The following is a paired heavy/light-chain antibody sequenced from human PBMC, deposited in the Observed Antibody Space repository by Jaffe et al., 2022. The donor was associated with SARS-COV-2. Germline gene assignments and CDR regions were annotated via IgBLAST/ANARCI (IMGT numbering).Heavy chain of an antibody. CDR3: TGRSVGRGREDLEH. CDR1: RFSFSDFW. Sequence: EVNLVESGGGLVQPGGSLRLSCTASRFSFSDFWMSWVRQAPGGGLEFVANIRQDGEDRRYVGSVWGRFTISRDNTKNSLFLQMDNLRVGDTAVYFCTGRSVGRGREDLEHWGHGTLVTVSS. J-gene: IGHJ4*03. D-gene: IGHD1-1*01. CDR2: IRQDGEDR. V-gene: IGHV3-7*03.
Light chain of an antibody. CDR3: MQHTHWPHT. CDR1: HGLVHGDGNTY. Sequence: DVVMTQSPLSLAVALGQPASISCRSTHGLVHGDGNTYFNWFHQRPGQSPRRLLYQVFYRDSGVPERFSGSGSGTYFTLTISRVEAEDVGVYYCMQHTHWPHTFGQGTKLEIK. CDR2: QVF. V-gene: IGKV2-30*02. J-gene: IGKJ2*01.